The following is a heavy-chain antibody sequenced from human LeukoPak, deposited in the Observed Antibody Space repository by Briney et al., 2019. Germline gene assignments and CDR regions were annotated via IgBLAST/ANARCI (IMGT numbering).Heavy chain of an antibody. CDR1: GFTFSSYG. V-gene: IGHV3-33*01. CDR3: ATLATVTTEYDF. D-gene: IGHD4-11*01. CDR2: IWYDGSNK. Sequence: GRSLRLACAASGFTFSSYGMHWVRQAPGKGLEWVAVIWYDGSNKKYADSVKGRFTISRDNSKNTLYLQMNSLSAEDTAVYYCATLATVTTEYDFWGQGTLVTVSS. J-gene: IGHJ4*02.